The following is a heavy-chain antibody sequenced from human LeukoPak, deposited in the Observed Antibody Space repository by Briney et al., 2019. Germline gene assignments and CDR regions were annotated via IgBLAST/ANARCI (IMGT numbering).Heavy chain of an antibody. CDR1: GFIFGDYA. J-gene: IGHJ4*01. CDR2: ISWNGANK. V-gene: IGHV3-9*01. Sequence: GGSLRLSCAASGFIFGDYAMHWVRQAPGKGLEWVSSISWNGANKDYADSVKGRFTISRDNSRNSLYLQMNSLRVEDTAFYYCALPWGTIADYFEFWGQGTLVTVSS. CDR3: ALPWGTIADYFEF. D-gene: IGHD3-16*01.